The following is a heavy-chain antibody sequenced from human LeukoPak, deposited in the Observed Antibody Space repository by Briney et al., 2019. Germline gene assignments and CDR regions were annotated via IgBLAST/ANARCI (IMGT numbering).Heavy chain of an antibody. V-gene: IGHV3-23*01. Sequence: GGSLRLSCTASGFTFGDYAMCWVRQAPGKGLEWVSAISGSGGSTDYADSVKGRFTISRDNSKNTLYLQMNSLRAEDTAIYYCAKDGSYYNFDYWGQGTLVTVSS. CDR2: ISGSGGST. CDR1: GFTFGDYA. D-gene: IGHD1-26*01. J-gene: IGHJ4*02. CDR3: AKDGSYYNFDY.